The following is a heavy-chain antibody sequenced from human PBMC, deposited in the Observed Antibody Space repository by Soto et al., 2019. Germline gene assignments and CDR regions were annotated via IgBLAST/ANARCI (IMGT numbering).Heavy chain of an antibody. J-gene: IGHJ4*02. CDR2: IKFDGSEK. V-gene: IGHV3-7*03. CDR1: GFTFSDYW. D-gene: IGHD2-2*01. Sequence: GGSLRLSCEASGFTFSDYWMSWVRQAPGKGPEWVANIKFDGSEKQYVDSVRGRFTISRDNSRNSLFPQMNSLRAGDTAVYYCVKDGGYCSSSTCYSPRNHYFDSWGQGTLVTVSS. CDR3: VKDGGYCSSSTCYSPRNHYFDS.